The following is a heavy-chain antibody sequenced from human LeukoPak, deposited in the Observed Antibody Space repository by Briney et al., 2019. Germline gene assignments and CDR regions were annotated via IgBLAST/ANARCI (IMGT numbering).Heavy chain of an antibody. CDR1: GFTFSSYA. V-gene: IGHV3-23*01. J-gene: IGHJ4*02. D-gene: IGHD4-23*01. Sequence: GGSLRLSCAASGFTFSSYAMSWVRQAPGKGLEWVSTINNSGGRTYYPDAVKGRFTISSDNAKHISYVQMNIPGGDGTAFYYEAKSDHGGSVQGFDYWGQGTLVTVSS. CDR3: AKSDHGGSVQGFDY. CDR2: INNSGGRT.